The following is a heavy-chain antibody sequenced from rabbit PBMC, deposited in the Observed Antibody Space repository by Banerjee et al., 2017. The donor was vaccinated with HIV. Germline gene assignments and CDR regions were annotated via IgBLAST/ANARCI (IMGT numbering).Heavy chain of an antibody. V-gene: IGHV1S45*01. J-gene: IGHJ2*01. D-gene: IGHD4-2*01. CDR2: IDAGSSDFT. Sequence: QEQLEESGGGLVKPEGSLTLTCKASGVSFSDKDVMCWVRQAPGKGLEWIACIDAGSSDFTYHANWAKGRFTISKTSSTTVTLQATSLTVADTATYFCARDYVNAFDPWGQGTLVTVS. CDR3: ARDYVNAFDP. CDR1: GVSFSDKDV.